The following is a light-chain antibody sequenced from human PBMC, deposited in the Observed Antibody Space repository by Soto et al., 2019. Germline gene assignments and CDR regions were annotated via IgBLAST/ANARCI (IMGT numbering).Light chain of an antibody. Sequence: QSVLTQPPSASGTPGQTIAISCSGGSSNIGSHTVNWYQQLPGTAPRLLIYSNTHRPSGVPDRFSASKSGTSASLAISGLQSEYEGDYYCAAWDDSLNGVVFGGGTKLTVL. V-gene: IGLV1-44*01. CDR1: SSNIGSHT. CDR2: SNT. J-gene: IGLJ2*01. CDR3: AAWDDSLNGVV.